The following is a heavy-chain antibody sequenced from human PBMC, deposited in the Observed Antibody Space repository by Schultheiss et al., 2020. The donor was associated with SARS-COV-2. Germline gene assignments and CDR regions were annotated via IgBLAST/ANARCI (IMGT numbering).Heavy chain of an antibody. D-gene: IGHD5-18*01. J-gene: IGHJ4*02. CDR3: ARGYGYGPQGVFVLWY. V-gene: IGHV3-33*01. CDR2: IWYDGSNK. Sequence: GGSLRLSCAASGFTFSSYGMHWVRQAPGKGLEWVAVIWYDGSNKYYADSVKGRFTISRDNSKNTLYLQMNSLRAEDTAVYYCARGYGYGPQGVFVLWYWGQGTLVTVSS. CDR1: GFTFSSYG.